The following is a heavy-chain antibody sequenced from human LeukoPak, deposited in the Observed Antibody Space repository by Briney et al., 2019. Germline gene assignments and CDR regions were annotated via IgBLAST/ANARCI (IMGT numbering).Heavy chain of an antibody. Sequence: GGSLRLSCAASGFTFSSYSMNWVRQAPGKGLEWVSYISSSSSTIYYADSVKGRFTISRDNAKNSLYLQMNSLRAEDTAVYYCAREFYDSSTTYPYFDYWGQGTLVTVSS. D-gene: IGHD3-22*01. CDR1: GFTFSSYS. V-gene: IGHV3-48*01. CDR3: AREFYDSSTTYPYFDY. J-gene: IGHJ4*02. CDR2: ISSSSSTI.